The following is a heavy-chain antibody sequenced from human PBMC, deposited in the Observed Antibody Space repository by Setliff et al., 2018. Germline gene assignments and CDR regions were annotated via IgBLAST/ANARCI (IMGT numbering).Heavy chain of an antibody. D-gene: IGHD3-22*01. CDR1: GASISSGGYY. V-gene: IGHV4-31*03. CDR3: ARAGSTYYLGGYYYYYYYMDV. J-gene: IGHJ6*03. CDR2: IHYSGST. Sequence: SETLSLTCTVSGASISSGGYYWSRIRQHPGKGLEWIGYIHYSGSTYYNPSLKSRLTISVDTSKNQFSLKLSSVTAADTAVYFCARAGSTYYLGGYYYYYYYMDVWGRGTTVTVSS.